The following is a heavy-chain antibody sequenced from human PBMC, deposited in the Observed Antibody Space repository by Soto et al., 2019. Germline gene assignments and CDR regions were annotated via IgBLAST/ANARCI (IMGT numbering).Heavy chain of an antibody. CDR2: ISSSSSYI. V-gene: IGHV3-21*01. Sequence: EVQLVESGGGLVKPGGSLRLSCAASGFTFISYSMNWVRQAPGKGLEWVSSISSSSSYIYYADSVKGRFTISRDNAKNSLYLQMNSLRAEDTAVYYCARGSGYSGYDMEYYFDYWGQGTLVTVSS. D-gene: IGHD5-12*01. CDR1: GFTFISYS. CDR3: ARGSGYSGYDMEYYFDY. J-gene: IGHJ4*02.